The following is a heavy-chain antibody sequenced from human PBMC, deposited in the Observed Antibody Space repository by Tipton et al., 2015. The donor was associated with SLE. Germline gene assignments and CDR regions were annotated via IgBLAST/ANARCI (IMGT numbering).Heavy chain of an antibody. CDR3: ARGGLYDSSGYLGDY. CDR1: GFTVSSNY. D-gene: IGHD3-22*01. CDR2: IYSGGST. Sequence: SLRLSCAASGFTVSSNYMSWVRQAPGKGLEWVSVIYSGGSTYYADSVKGRFTISRDNSKNTLYLQMNSLRAEDTAVYYYARGGLYDSSGYLGDYWGQGTLVTVSS. J-gene: IGHJ4*02. V-gene: IGHV3-53*01.